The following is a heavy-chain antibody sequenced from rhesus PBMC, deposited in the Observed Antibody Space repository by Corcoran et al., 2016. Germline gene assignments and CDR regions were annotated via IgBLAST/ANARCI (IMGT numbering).Heavy chain of an antibody. Sequence: EVQLVESGGGLVQPGGSLRLSCAASGFTFSSYDMSWVRQAPGKGLEWVSYISYTGKNRYYADSVKGRFTSSRDNAKNSLSLQMSGLRAEDTAVYYCTRDGEYSNRANRFDVWGPGVLVTVSS. J-gene: IGHJ5-1*01. D-gene: IGHD4-23*01. CDR1: GFTFSSYD. CDR2: ISYTGKNR. CDR3: TRDGEYSNRANRFDV. V-gene: IGHV3-136*01.